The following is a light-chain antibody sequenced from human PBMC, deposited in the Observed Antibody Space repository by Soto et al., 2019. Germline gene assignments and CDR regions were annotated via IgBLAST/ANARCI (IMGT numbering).Light chain of an antibody. V-gene: IGKV1-5*03. CDR2: KAS. J-gene: IGKJ4*01. Sequence: DIQMTQSPSTLSAYVGDRVTITCRASQSINSWLAWYQQKPGQAPKLLIYKASSVESGVPSRSSGSGSGTEFTLTISSLQPDDFATYYCQQYNNYPLTFGGGTKVDIK. CDR1: QSINSW. CDR3: QQYNNYPLT.